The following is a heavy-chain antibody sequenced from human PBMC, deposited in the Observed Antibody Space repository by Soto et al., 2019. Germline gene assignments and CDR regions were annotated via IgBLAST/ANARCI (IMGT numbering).Heavy chain of an antibody. V-gene: IGHV3-21*01. CDR1: GFTFSSYS. D-gene: IGHD3-9*01. J-gene: IGHJ4*02. CDR3: ARGTRSGDLYDNLTGYPHY. CDR2: ISSSSSYI. Sequence: GGSLRLSCAASGFTFSSYSMNWVRRAPGKGLEWVSSISSSSSYIYYADSVKGRFTISRDNAKNSLYLQMNSLRAEDTAVYYCARGTRSGDLYDNLTGYPHYWGQGTLVTVSS.